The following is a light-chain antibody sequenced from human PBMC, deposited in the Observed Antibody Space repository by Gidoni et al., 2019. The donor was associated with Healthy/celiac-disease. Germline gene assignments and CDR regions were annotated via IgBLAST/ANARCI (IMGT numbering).Light chain of an antibody. CDR1: QSVSSY. J-gene: IGKJ4*01. CDR2: DAS. CDR3: QQRSDWPLGLT. Sequence: EIVLTQSPATLSLSPGDRATLSCRASQSVSSYLAWYQQKPGQAPRLLIYDASNRATGIPARFSGSGSGTDFTLTISSLEPEDFAVYYCQQRSDWPLGLTFXGXTKVKIK. V-gene: IGKV3-11*01.